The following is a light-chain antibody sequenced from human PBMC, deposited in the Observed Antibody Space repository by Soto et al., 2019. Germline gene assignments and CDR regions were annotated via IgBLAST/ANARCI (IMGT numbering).Light chain of an antibody. CDR2: GAS. J-gene: IGKJ1*01. CDR3: QQYNNWPRT. CDR1: QSVSSN. Sequence: VMTQSPATLSVSPGERATLSCRASQSVSSNLAWYQQKPGQTPRLLIYGASTRATGIPARFSGSGSGTEFTLTISSLQSEDFAVYYCQQYNNWPRTFGQGTKVEIK. V-gene: IGKV3-15*01.